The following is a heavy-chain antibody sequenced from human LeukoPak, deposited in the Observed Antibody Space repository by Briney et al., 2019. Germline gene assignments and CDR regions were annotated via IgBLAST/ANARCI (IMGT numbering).Heavy chain of an antibody. CDR1: GGSFSGYY. V-gene: IGHV4-34*01. D-gene: IGHD2-2*01. CDR2: INHSGST. J-gene: IGHJ4*02. Sequence: SETLSLTCAVYGGSFSGYYWSWIRQPPGKGLEWIGEINHSGSTNYNPSLKSRVTISVDTSKNQFSLKLSSVTAADTAVYYCARGSLVPATLEYWGQGTLVTVS. CDR3: ARGSLVPATLEY.